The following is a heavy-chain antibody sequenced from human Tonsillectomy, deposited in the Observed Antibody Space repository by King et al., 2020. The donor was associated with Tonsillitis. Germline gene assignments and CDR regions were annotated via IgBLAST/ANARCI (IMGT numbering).Heavy chain of an antibody. V-gene: IGHV4-61*01. D-gene: IGHD3-22*01. J-gene: IGHJ4*02. CDR2: IYYSGST. Sequence: QLQESGPGLVKPSETLSLTCTVSGGSVSSGSYYWSWIRQPPGKGLERIGYIYYSGSTNYNPSLKSRVTISVDTSKNQFSLKLSSVTAADTAVYYCARESTYDSSGYIPYYFDYWGQGTLVTVSS. CDR3: ARESTYDSSGYIPYYFDY. CDR1: GGSVSSGSYY.